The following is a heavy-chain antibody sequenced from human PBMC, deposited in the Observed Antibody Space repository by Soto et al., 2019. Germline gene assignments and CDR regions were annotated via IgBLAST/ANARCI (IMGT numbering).Heavy chain of an antibody. D-gene: IGHD1-26*01. V-gene: IGHV1-8*01. CDR3: ARFVRHQRPTIDY. Sequence: QVQLVQSGAEVKKPGASVRVSCKASGYTFTNYDINWVRQATGQGLEWMGWMNPSNGNTGYAQKFQGRVTMTRATSISTAYMELSSLTSADTAVYYCARFVRHQRPTIDYWGQGALVTVSS. CDR2: MNPSNGNT. CDR1: GYTFTNYD. J-gene: IGHJ4*02.